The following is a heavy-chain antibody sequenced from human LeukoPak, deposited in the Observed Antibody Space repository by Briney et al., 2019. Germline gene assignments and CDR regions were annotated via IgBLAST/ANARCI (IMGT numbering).Heavy chain of an antibody. D-gene: IGHD5-24*01. V-gene: IGHV1-69*13. CDR1: GGTFSSYA. CDR3: TRVRIRDGYNIFVGAFDI. J-gene: IGHJ3*02. Sequence: SVKVSCKASGGTFSSYAISWVRQALGQGLEWMGGIIPIFGTANYAQKFQGRVTITADESTSTAYMELSSLRSEDTAVYYCTRVRIRDGYNIFVGAFDIWGQGTMVTVSS. CDR2: IIPIFGTA.